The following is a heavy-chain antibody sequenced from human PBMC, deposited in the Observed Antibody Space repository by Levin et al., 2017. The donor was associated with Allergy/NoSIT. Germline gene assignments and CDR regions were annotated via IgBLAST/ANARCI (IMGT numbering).Heavy chain of an antibody. Sequence: LSLTCAASGFTFSSSSMHWVRQGPGKGPMWVSRVSTDGSTTIYADSVKGRFTVSRDNAKNTLYLQMNSLRVEDTAIYYCAKALSDWGQGTLVTVSS. V-gene: IGHV3-74*01. CDR3: AKALSD. CDR1: GFTFSSSS. CDR2: VSTDGSTT. J-gene: IGHJ4*02.